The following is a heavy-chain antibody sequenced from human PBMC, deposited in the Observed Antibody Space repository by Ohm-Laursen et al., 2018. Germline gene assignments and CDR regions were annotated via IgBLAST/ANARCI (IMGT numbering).Heavy chain of an antibody. CDR1: GDSISGRY. CDR3: AKLYSISYPGDY. CDR2: IYATGST. D-gene: IGHD2-15*01. Sequence: SETLSLTCTVSGDSISGRYWSWIRQPAGKGLQWIGRIYATGSTNYNPSLKSRVSMSVDTSKNQFSLKLSSVTAADTAVYYCAKLYSISYPGDYWGQGILITVSS. V-gene: IGHV4-4*07. J-gene: IGHJ4*02.